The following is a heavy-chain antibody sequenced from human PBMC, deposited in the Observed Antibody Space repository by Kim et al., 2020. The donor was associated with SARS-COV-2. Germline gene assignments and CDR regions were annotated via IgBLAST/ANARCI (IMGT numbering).Heavy chain of an antibody. CDR1: GGSFSGYY. CDR3: ARARGYSYGYGDYYYGMDV. CDR2: INHSGST. J-gene: IGHJ6*02. D-gene: IGHD5-18*01. Sequence: PSETLSLTCAVYGGSFSGYYWSWIRQPPGKGLEWIGEINHSGSTNYNPSLKSRVTISVDTSKNQFSLKLSSVTAADTAVYYCARARGYSYGYGDYYYGMDVWGQGTTVTVSS. V-gene: IGHV4-34*01.